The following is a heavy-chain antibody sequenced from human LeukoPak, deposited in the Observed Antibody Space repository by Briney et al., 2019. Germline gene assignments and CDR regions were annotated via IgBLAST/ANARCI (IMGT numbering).Heavy chain of an antibody. CDR1: GFTFNAYY. CDR2: INPNSGGT. J-gene: IGHJ4*03. V-gene: IGHV1-2*02. CDR3: ARIEQQLVYFDY. D-gene: IGHD6-13*01. Sequence: ASVKVSCKASGFTFNAYYMHWVRQAPGQGLEWMGWINPNSGGTDYAQKFQGRVTMTRDTSISTVYMELSRLRSDDTAVYYCARIEQQLVYFDYWGQGTTVTVSS.